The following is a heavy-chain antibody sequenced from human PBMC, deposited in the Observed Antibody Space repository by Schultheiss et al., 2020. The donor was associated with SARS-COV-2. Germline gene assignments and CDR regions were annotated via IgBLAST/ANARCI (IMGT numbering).Heavy chain of an antibody. Sequence: GASLKISCAASGFTFDDYGMSWVRQAPGKGLEWVSGINWNGGSKGYADSVKGRFTISRDNAKNSLYLQMNSLRAEDTAVYYCARRLERQVDAFDIWGQGTMVTVSS. V-gene: IGHV3-20*04. CDR2: INWNGGSK. D-gene: IGHD1-1*01. CDR3: ARRLERQVDAFDI. J-gene: IGHJ3*02. CDR1: GFTFDDYG.